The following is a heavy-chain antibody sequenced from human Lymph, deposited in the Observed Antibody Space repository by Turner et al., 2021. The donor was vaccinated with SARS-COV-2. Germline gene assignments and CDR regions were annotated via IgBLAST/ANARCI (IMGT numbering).Heavy chain of an antibody. CDR1: GGSISGSSSY. D-gene: IGHD2-8*01. CDR3: ARDPFIIVLMKYASGYFDN. CDR2: IYYSGIT. J-gene: IGHJ4*02. V-gene: IGHV4-39*02. Sequence: QLQLQESGPGLVKPWETPSLTCTVSGGSISGSSSYWGWIRQPPGKGLEWMGSIYYSGITYYNPSHKSRVTISVDTSKNQFYMKLSSVTAADTAEYYCARDPFIIVLMKYASGYFDNWGQGTLVTVSS.